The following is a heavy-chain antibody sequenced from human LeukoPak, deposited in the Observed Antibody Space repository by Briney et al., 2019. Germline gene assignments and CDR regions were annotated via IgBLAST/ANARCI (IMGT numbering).Heavy chain of an antibody. V-gene: IGHV3-23*01. CDR2: IRGTESNT. J-gene: IGHJ6*02. CDR1: GFTFGSFT. D-gene: IGHD3-10*01. CDR3: AKAGFYYGSGSMSPLGIGYFTMDV. Sequence: GGSLRLSCAASGFTFGSFTMSWVRQAPGRSLEWVSAIRGTESNTYYADSVRGRFTISRDNSNNTLSLQMNGLRAEDTAVYYCAKAGFYYGSGSMSPLGIGYFTMDVWGQGTTVTVSS.